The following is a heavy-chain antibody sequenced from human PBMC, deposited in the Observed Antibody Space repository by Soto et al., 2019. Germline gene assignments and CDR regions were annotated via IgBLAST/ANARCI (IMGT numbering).Heavy chain of an antibody. CDR3: ARSSYDSSGFVFDY. D-gene: IGHD3-22*01. Sequence: GGSLRLSCAASGFTVSSNYMSWVRQAPGKGLEWVSVIYSGGSTYYADSVKGRFTISRDNSKNTLYLQMNSLRAEDTAVYYCARSSYDSSGFVFDYWGQGTLVTVSS. J-gene: IGHJ4*02. CDR2: IYSGGST. CDR1: GFTVSSNY. V-gene: IGHV3-53*01.